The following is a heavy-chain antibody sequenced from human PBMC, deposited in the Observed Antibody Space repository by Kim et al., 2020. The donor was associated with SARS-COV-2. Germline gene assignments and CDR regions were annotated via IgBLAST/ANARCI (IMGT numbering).Heavy chain of an antibody. CDR3: AKAVWFGELSVGGMDV. V-gene: IGHV3-23*01. CDR2: ISGSGGST. Sequence: GGSLRHSCAASGFTFSSYAMSWVRQAPGKGLEWVSAISGSGGSTYYADSVKGRFTISRDNSKNPLYLQMNSLRAEDTAVYYCAKAVWFGELSVGGMDVWGQGTTVTVSS. CDR1: GFTFSSYA. D-gene: IGHD3-10*01. J-gene: IGHJ6*02.